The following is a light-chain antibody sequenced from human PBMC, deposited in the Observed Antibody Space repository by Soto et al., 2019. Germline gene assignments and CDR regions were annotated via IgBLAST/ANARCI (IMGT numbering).Light chain of an antibody. J-gene: IGLJ2*01. CDR3: GADHGSGSNFVV. Sequence: QLVLPQPPSASASLGASVTLTCTLSSGYSNYKVDWYPQRPGKGPRFVMRVGTGGIVGSKGDGIPDRFSVLGSGLNRYLTIKNIQEEDESDYHCGADHGSGSNFVVFGGGTKLTVL. CDR1: SGYSNYK. CDR2: VGTGGIVG. V-gene: IGLV9-49*01.